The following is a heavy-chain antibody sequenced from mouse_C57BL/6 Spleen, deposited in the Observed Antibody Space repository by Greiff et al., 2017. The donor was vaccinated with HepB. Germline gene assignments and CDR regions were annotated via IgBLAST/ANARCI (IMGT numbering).Heavy chain of an antibody. CDR3: ARATVGAFDD. CDR1: GYTFTSYW. CDR2: IDPSDSYT. Sequence: QVQLQQPGAELVMPGASVKLSCKASGYTFTSYWMHWVKQRPGQGLEWIGEIDPSDSYTNYNQKFKGKSTLTVDKSSSTAYMQLSSLTSEDSAVYYCARATVGAFDDWGKGTTLTVSS. D-gene: IGHD1-1*01. V-gene: IGHV1-69*01. J-gene: IGHJ2*01.